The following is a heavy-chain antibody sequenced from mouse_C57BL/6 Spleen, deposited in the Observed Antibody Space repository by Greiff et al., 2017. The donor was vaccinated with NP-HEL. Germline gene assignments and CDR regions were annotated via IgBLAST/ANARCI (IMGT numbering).Heavy chain of an antibody. CDR3: ARSDYDGYWYLDV. CDR1: GYAFSSYW. J-gene: IGHJ1*03. V-gene: IGHV1-80*01. CDR2: IYPGDGDT. Sequence: QVQLQQSGAELVKPGASVKISCKASGYAFSSYWMNWVKQRPGKGLEWIGQIYPGDGDTNYNGKFKGKATLTADKSSSTADMQLSSLTSEDSAVYFCARSDYDGYWYLDVWGTGTTVTVSS. D-gene: IGHD2-4*01.